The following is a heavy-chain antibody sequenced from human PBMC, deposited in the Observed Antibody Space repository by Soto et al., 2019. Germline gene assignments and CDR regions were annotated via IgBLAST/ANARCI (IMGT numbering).Heavy chain of an antibody. V-gene: IGHV3-7*05. D-gene: IGHD2-8*01. J-gene: IGHJ6*02. Sequence: EVQLVESGGGVVQPGGSLRLSCAASGFTFSSYWMSWVRQAPGKGLEWVANIKQDGREKYYVDSVKGRFTISRDNAKNSLYLQMNSLRPADTAVYYCVLMVLSGMDVWGQGTTVTVSS. CDR1: GFTFSSYW. CDR2: IKQDGREK. CDR3: VLMVLSGMDV.